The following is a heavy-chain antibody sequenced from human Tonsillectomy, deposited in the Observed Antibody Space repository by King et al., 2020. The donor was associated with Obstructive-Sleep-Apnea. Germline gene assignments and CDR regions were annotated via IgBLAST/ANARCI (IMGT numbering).Heavy chain of an antibody. CDR2: VHYGGST. CDR1: GGSISSSSYY. V-gene: IGHV4-39*07. CDR3: AGGPFCTGNFCYTDESFC. J-gene: IGHJ4*02. Sequence: QLQESGPRLVKPSETLSLTCTVSGGSISSSSYYWGWIRQPPGKGLEWIGTVHYGGSTYYNPSLKSRVTISVDTSKNQFSLRLSSVTAADTAVYYCAGGPFCTGNFCYTDESFCWGRGTLVTVAS. D-gene: IGHD3/OR15-3a*01.